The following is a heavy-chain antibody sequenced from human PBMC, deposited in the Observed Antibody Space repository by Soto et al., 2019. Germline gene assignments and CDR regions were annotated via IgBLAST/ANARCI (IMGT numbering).Heavy chain of an antibody. V-gene: IGHV1-69*02. D-gene: IGHD3-10*01. Sequence: QVQLVQSGAEVKKPGSSVKVSCKASGGTFSSYTISWVRQAPGQGLEWMGRIIPILGIANYGQKFQGRVTITEDKXPRPDYKELRSLRSEDTAVYYCATGTYYDDWGGFDYWGQGTLVTVSS. J-gene: IGHJ4*02. CDR3: ATGTYYDDWGGFDY. CDR1: GGTFSSYT. CDR2: IIPILGIA.